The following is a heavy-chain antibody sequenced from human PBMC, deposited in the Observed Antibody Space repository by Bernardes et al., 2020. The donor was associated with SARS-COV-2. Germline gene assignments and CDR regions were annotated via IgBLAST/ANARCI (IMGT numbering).Heavy chain of an antibody. V-gene: IGHV3-9*01. J-gene: IGHJ3*02. Sequence: GGSLRLSCAASGFTFGDYAMHWVRHVPGTGLEWVAGISWNSAFIGSADSVKGGFSISRDNAKNSLYLQMNSLRAEDTAFYYCAKDMSLLGYLVRGVNPDGFDIWGQGTMVTVYS. CDR3: AKDMSLLGYLVRGVNPDGFDI. CDR2: ISWNSAFI. CDR1: GFTFGDYA. D-gene: IGHD3-10*01.